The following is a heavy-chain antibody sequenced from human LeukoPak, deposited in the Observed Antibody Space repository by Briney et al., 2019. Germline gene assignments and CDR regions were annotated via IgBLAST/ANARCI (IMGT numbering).Heavy chain of an antibody. D-gene: IGHD4-11*01. CDR3: AKERIYSNYAFDY. CDR2: IRYDGSNK. Sequence: GGSLRLSCAASGFTFSSYGMHWVRQAPGKGLEWVAFIRYDGSNKYYADSVKGRFTISRDNSKNTLYLQMNSLRAEDTVVYYCAKERIYSNYAFDYWGQGTLVTVSS. V-gene: IGHV3-30*02. CDR1: GFTFSSYG. J-gene: IGHJ4*02.